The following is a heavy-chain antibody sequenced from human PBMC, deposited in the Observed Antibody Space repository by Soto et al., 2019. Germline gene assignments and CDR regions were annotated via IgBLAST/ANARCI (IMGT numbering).Heavy chain of an antibody. V-gene: IGHV3-23*01. Sequence: EVQLLESGGGLVQPGGSLRLSCAASGFTFSNYAITWVRQAPGKGLEWVSAISGSGGSTYYADSVKGRFTISRDNSKNTLYLQMNSLRAEDTAVYYCAKLYYCGMDVWGQGTTVTVSS. CDR1: GFTFSNYA. CDR3: AKLYYCGMDV. CDR2: ISGSGGST. J-gene: IGHJ6*02.